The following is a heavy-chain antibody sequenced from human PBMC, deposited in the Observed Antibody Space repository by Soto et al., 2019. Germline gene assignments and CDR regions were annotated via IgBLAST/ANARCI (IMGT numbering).Heavy chain of an antibody. CDR2: ISHDGTNK. J-gene: IGHJ4*02. V-gene: IGHV3-30-3*01. Sequence: QVQLEESGGGVVQPERSLRLSCTTSPFVFSVYSLHWVRQAPGKGLEWVALISHDGTNKYYADSVKGRFTISRDNSKDTLYLQMISLRPEDTAVYFCARDKEQHECWGGTLDSWGQGTLVTGSA. D-gene: IGHD2-21*01. CDR1: PFVFSVYS. CDR3: ARDKEQHECWGGTLDS.